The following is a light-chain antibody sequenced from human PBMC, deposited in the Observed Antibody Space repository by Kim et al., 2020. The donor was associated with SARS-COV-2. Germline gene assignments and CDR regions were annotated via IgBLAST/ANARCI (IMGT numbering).Light chain of an antibody. J-gene: IGKJ2*01. CDR3: QQYDSLPFT. V-gene: IGKV1-33*01. CDR2: DAS. CDR1: QDISNF. Sequence: SASAGDRVTITCPASQDISNFLSWYQHKPGKAPKLLIYDASSWQTGVPSRFSGSGSGTDFTITISSLQAEDIATYYCQQYDSLPFTFGQGTKLEI.